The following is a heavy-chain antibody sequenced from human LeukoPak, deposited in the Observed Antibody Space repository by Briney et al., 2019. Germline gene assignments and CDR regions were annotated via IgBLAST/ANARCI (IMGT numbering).Heavy chain of an antibody. CDR2: INHSGST. J-gene: IGHJ4*02. V-gene: IGHV4-34*01. CDR1: GDSISGYY. D-gene: IGHD3-10*01. Sequence: SETLSLTCTVSGDSISGYYWSWLRQPPGKGLEWIGEINHSGSTNYNPSLKSRVTISVDTSKNQFSLKLSSVTAADTAVYYCARHPRYGSGSYTYYFDYWGQGTLVTVSS. CDR3: ARHPRYGSGSYTYYFDY.